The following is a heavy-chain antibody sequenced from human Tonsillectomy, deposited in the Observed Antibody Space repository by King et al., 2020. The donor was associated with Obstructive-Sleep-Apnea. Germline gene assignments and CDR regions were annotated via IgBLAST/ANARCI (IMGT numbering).Heavy chain of an antibody. V-gene: IGHV3-7*03. CDR3: ARVFPSLQR. D-gene: IGHD1-14*01. CDR1: GFSFSSYW. J-gene: IGHJ4*02. CDR2: IKQDGREI. Sequence: VKLVESGGGLVQPGGSLRLSCAASGFSFSSYWLSWVRQAPGKGLEWVANIKQDGREIDYVDSVKGRFTISRDDAKDSLYLQMNSLRPEDTAVYYCARVFPSLQRWGQGTLVTVSS.